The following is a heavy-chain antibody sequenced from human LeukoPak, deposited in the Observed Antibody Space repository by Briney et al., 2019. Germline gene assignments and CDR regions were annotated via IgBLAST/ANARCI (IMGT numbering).Heavy chain of an antibody. D-gene: IGHD6-13*01. V-gene: IGHV4-31*03. CDR1: GGSISSGGYY. CDR2: IYYSGSS. CDR3: ARAYTSSCRWFDP. Sequence: PSQTLSPTCTVSGGSISSGGYYWSWIRQHPGKGLEWIGYIYYSGSSYYNPSLKSRITISVDTSKNQFSLKLSSVTAADTAVYYCARAYTSSCRWFDPWGQGTLVTVSS. J-gene: IGHJ5*02.